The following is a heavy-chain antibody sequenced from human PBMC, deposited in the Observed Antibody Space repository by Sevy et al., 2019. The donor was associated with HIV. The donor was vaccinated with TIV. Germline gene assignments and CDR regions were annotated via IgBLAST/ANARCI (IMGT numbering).Heavy chain of an antibody. CDR1: GFTFTGST. J-gene: IGHJ4*02. D-gene: IGHD6-19*01. V-gene: IGHV3-73*01. CDR2: IRSRAKTYAT. CDR3: SSQRTIAVAGDYFDY. Sequence: GGSLRLSCAASGFTFTGSTMYWVRQASGKGLEWVARIRSRAKTYATAYAASVKGRFTISRDDSRNTAYLQMNSLKTEDTAGYYCSSQRTIAVAGDYFDYWGQRTLVTVSS.